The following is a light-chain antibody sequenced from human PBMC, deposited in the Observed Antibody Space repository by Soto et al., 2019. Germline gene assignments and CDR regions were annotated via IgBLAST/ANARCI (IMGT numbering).Light chain of an antibody. V-gene: IGLV3-21*02. J-gene: IGLJ1*01. CDR1: NIGGKH. Sequence: SYDLTQPPSVSVAPGQTAIITCGGNNIGGKHVHWYQQKPGQAPILVIYDDSDRPSGIPERFSGSNSGNTASLTITRVEAGDEADYYCQVWDSTSDHPYVFATGTKVTVL. CDR2: DDS. CDR3: QVWDSTSDHPYV.